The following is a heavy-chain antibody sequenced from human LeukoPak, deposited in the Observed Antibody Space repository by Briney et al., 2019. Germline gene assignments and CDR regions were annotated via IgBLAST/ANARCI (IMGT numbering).Heavy chain of an antibody. V-gene: IGHV4-39*01. J-gene: IGHJ4*02. Sequence: PSETLSLTCTVSGGSISSSSYYWGWVRQPPGKGLEWIGRISYSGSTYYNPSLKSRVTISVDTSKNQLSLKLSSVTAADTAVYYCARQGYISIYFDYWGQGTLVTVSS. CDR2: ISYSGST. CDR3: ARQGYISIYFDY. CDR1: GGSISSSSYY. D-gene: IGHD6-13*01.